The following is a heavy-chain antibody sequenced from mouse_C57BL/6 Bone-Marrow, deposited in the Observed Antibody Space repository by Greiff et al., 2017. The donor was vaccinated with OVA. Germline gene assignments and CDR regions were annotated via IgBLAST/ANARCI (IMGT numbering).Heavy chain of an antibody. V-gene: IGHV14-1*01. Sequence: VQLQQSGAELVRPGASVKLSCTASGFNIKDYYMHWVKQRPEQGLEWIGRIDPEDGDTEYAPKFQGKATMTADTSSNTAYLQLSSLTAEDTAVDYCTTKRYYDNEVWCAYWGQGTLVTVSA. CDR2: IDPEDGDT. D-gene: IGHD2-4*01. CDR3: TTKRYYDNEVWCAY. J-gene: IGHJ3*01. CDR1: GFNIKDYY.